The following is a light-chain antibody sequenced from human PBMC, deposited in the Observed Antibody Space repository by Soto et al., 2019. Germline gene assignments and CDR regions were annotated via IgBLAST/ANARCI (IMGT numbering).Light chain of an antibody. J-gene: IGKJ3*01. CDR3: QQYGSSPFT. V-gene: IGKV3-20*01. CDR2: GAS. CDR1: QSVSSSY. Sequence: ESVLTQSPGTLSMSPGERATLSCRASQSVSSSYSAWYQQKPGQAPRLPIYGASRRATGIPDRFSGSGSGTDFTLTISRLEPEDFAVYYCQQYGSSPFTFGPGTKVDIK.